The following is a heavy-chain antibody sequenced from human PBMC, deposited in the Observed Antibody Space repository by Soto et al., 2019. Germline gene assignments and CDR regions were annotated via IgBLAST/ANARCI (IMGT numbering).Heavy chain of an antibody. V-gene: IGHV3-30*18. CDR3: AKGPRSIVLMVYAILGLDY. Sequence: GGSLRLSCAASGFTFSSYGMHWVRQAPGKGLEWVAVISYDGSNKYYADSVKGRFTISRDNSKNTLYLQMNSLRAEDTAVYYCAKGPRSIVLMVYAILGLDYWGQGTLVTVSS. CDR2: ISYDGSNK. J-gene: IGHJ4*02. CDR1: GFTFSSYG. D-gene: IGHD2-8*01.